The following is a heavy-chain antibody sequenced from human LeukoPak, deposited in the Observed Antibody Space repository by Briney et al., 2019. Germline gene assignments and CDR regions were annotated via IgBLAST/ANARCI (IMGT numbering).Heavy chain of an antibody. CDR3: ARYSSSPEGNGFDP. Sequence: PSETLSLTCTVSGGSISSYYWSWIRQPPGKGLEWIGYIYYGRSTNYNPSLKSRVTISVDTSKNQFSLKLSSVTAADTAVYYCARYSSSPEGNGFDPWGQGTLVTVSS. CDR2: IYYGRST. CDR1: GGSISSYY. V-gene: IGHV4-59*08. J-gene: IGHJ5*02. D-gene: IGHD6-13*01.